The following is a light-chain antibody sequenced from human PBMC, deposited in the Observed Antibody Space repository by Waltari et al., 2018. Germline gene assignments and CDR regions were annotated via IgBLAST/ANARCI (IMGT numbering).Light chain of an antibody. CDR1: QSISSY. J-gene: IGKJ1*01. Sequence: DIQMTQSPSSLSASVAHRVTITCRASQSISSYLNWYQQKPGKAPKLLIYAASRLQSGVPSRFSGSGSGTDFTLTISSLQPEDFATYYCQQSYSTPWTFGQGTKVEIK. CDR2: AAS. CDR3: QQSYSTPWT. V-gene: IGKV1-39*01.